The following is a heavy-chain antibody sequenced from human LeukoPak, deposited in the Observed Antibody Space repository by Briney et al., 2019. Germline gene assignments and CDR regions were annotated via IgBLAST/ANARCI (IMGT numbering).Heavy chain of an antibody. J-gene: IGHJ5*02. CDR2: IIPILGIA. V-gene: IGHV1-69*04. Sequence: SVKVSCKASGYTFTSYGISWVRQAPGQGLEWMGRIIPILGIANYAQKFQGRVTITADKSTSTAYMELSSLRSEDTAVYYCARDVDTAMVNNWFDPWGQGTLVTVSS. CDR3: ARDVDTAMVNNWFDP. CDR1: GYTFTSYG. D-gene: IGHD5-18*01.